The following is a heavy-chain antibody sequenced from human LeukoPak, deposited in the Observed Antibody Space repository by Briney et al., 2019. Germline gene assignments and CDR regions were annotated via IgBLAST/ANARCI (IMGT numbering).Heavy chain of an antibody. D-gene: IGHD3-22*01. V-gene: IGHV4-59*01. J-gene: IGHJ6*02. CDR2: IYYSGST. Sequence: PSETLSLTCTVSGGSISSYYWSWIRRPPGKGLEWIGYIYYSGSTNYDPSLKSRVTISVDTSKNQFSLKLSSVTAADTAVYYCARDRYYYDSSGYRYYYYGMDVWGQGTTVTVSS. CDR1: GGSISSYY. CDR3: ARDRYYYDSSGYRYYYYGMDV.